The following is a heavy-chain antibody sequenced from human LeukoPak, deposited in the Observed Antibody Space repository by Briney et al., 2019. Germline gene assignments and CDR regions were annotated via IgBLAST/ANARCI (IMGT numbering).Heavy chain of an antibody. D-gene: IGHD4-23*01. J-gene: IGHJ4*02. V-gene: IGHV3-30-3*01. CDR2: ISYDGSNK. CDR3: AKERKLLPFDC. CDR1: GFTFSSYA. Sequence: GRSLRLSCAASGFTFSSYAMHWVRQAPGKGLEWVAVISYDGSNKYYADSVKGRFTISRDNSRNTLYLQMNSLTTEDTAVYYCAKERKLLPFDCWGQGTLVTVSS.